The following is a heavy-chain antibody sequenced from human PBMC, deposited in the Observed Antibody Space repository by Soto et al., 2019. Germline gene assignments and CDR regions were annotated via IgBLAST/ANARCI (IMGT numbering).Heavy chain of an antibody. CDR3: ARLGRIVRAPSGAFDI. V-gene: IGHV5-51*01. Sequence: PGESLKISCKGSGYSFTSYWIGWVRQMPGKGLEWMGIIYPGDSDTRYSPSFQGQVTISADKSISTAYLQWSSLKASDTAMYYCARLGRIVRAPSGAFDIWGQGTMVTVSS. D-gene: IGHD2-2*01. CDR1: GYSFTSYW. CDR2: IYPGDSDT. J-gene: IGHJ3*02.